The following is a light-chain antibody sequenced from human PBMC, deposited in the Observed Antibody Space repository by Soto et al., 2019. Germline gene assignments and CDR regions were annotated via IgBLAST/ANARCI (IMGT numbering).Light chain of an antibody. V-gene: IGKV1-39*01. J-gene: IGKJ1*01. Sequence: DIQMTQSPSSLSASVGDRVTITCRASQSISRNLNWYQQRPGKAPKLLIYAASSLQSGVPSRFSDSGSGTDFTLTINRLQPEDFATYYCQQSYSRWTFGQGTKVEIK. CDR2: AAS. CDR1: QSISRN. CDR3: QQSYSRWT.